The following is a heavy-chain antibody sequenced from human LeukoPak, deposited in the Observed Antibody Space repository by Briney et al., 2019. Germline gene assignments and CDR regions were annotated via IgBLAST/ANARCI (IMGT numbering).Heavy chain of an antibody. D-gene: IGHD6-13*01. CDR1: GGSISSYY. CDR2: IYYSGST. Sequence: SETLSLTCTVSGGSISSYYWGWIRQPPGKGLEWIGYIYYSGSTNYNPSLKSRVTISVDTSKNQFSLKLSSVTAADTAVYYCARESSSSWYGNWFDPWGQGTLVTVSS. CDR3: ARESSSSWYGNWFDP. V-gene: IGHV4-59*01. J-gene: IGHJ5*02.